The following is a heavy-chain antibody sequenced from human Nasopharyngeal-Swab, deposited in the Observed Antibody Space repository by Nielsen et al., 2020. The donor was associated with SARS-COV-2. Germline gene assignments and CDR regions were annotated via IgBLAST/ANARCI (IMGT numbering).Heavy chain of an antibody. CDR3: ARAHIVVVPAHNWFDP. J-gene: IGHJ5*02. V-gene: IGHV4-59*01. CDR2: IYYSGST. Sequence: RQAPGKGLEWIGYIYYSGSTNYNPFLKSRVTISVGTSKNQFSLKLSSVTAADTAVYYCARAHIVVVPAHNWFDPWGQGTLVTVSS. D-gene: IGHD2-2*01.